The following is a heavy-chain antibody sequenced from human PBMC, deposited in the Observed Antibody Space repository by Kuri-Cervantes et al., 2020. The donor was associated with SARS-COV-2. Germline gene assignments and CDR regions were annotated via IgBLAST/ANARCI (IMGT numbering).Heavy chain of an antibody. CDR3: ARDCSSPYKYYYYYYMDV. CDR2: ISSTSSYI. J-gene: IGHJ6*03. Sequence: GGSLRLSCAASGFTFSSYSMNWVRQAPGKGLEWVSSISSTSSYIYYADSVKGRFTISRYNAKNSLYLQMNSLRAEDTAVYYCARDCSSPYKYYYYYYMDVWGKGTTVTVSS. D-gene: IGHD6-13*01. CDR1: GFTFSSYS. V-gene: IGHV3-21*01.